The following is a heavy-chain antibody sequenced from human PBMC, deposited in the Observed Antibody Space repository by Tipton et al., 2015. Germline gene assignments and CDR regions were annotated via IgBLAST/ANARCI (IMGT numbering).Heavy chain of an antibody. Sequence: SLRLSCAASGFSFDDYGMNWVRQAAGKGLEWISGINWNGGSTGYADSVKGRFTISRDNVKNSLYLQMNSLRAEDTALYYCARDLGYCSGGSCYSGNYHYYGLDVWGQGTTVTVSS. CDR3: ARDLGYCSGGSCYSGNYHYYGLDV. V-gene: IGHV3-20*04. CDR2: INWNGGST. D-gene: IGHD2-15*01. J-gene: IGHJ6*02. CDR1: GFSFDDYG.